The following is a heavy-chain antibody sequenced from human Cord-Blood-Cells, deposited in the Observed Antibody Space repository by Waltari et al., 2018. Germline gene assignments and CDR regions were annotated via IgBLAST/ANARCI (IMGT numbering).Heavy chain of an antibody. D-gene: IGHD3-22*01. CDR3: TTDLYYYDSSGYYIDY. CDR1: GFTFSNAW. J-gene: IGHJ4*02. Sequence: EVQLVESGGGLVKRGGSLRVSCAASGFTFSNAWMSWVRQAPGKGLEWVGRIKSKTDGGTTDYAAPVKGRFTISRDDSKNTLYLQMNSLKTEDTAVYYCTTDLYYYDSSGYYIDYWGQGTLVTVSS. V-gene: IGHV3-15*01. CDR2: IKSKTDGGTT.